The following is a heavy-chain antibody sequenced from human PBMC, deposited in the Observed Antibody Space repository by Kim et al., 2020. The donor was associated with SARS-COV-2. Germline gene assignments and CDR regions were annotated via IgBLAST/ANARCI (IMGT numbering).Heavy chain of an antibody. CDR1: GGSISSSSYY. J-gene: IGHJ4*02. V-gene: IGHV4-39*01. Sequence: SETLSLTCTVSGGSISSSSYYWGWIRQPPGKGLEWIGSIYYSGSTYYNPSLKSRVTISVDTSKNQFSLKLSSVTAADTAVYYCARHVRLWFGELSLKPYYFDYWGQGTLVTVSS. CDR3: ARHVRLWFGELSLKPYYFDY. CDR2: IYYSGST. D-gene: IGHD3-10*01.